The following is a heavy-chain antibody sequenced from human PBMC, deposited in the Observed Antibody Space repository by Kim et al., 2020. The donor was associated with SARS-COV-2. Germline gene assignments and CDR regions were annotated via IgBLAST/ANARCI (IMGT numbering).Heavy chain of an antibody. CDR1: GFTFSSYG. D-gene: IGHD2-2*03. Sequence: GGSLRLSCAASGFTFSSYGMHWVRQAPGKGLEWVAVIWYDGSNKYYADSVKGRFTISRDNSKNTLYLQMNSLRAEDTAVYYCARDLVGYCSSTSCSWFDPWGQGTLVTVSS. CDR2: IWYDGSNK. J-gene: IGHJ5*02. CDR3: ARDLVGYCSSTSCSWFDP. V-gene: IGHV3-33*01.